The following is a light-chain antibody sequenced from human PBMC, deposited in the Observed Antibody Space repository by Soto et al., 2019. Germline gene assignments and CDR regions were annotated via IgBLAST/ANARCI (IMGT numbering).Light chain of an antibody. V-gene: IGKV1-5*03. Sequence: DIRMTQSPSTLSASVGDRVTIRCRASQSISTWLAWYQQKPGKAPRLLIYKASTLESGVPSRFSGSASGTEFTLTISSLQPDDFATYYCQQYTRYWTFGQGTKVEI. CDR1: QSISTW. CDR2: KAS. J-gene: IGKJ1*01. CDR3: QQYTRYWT.